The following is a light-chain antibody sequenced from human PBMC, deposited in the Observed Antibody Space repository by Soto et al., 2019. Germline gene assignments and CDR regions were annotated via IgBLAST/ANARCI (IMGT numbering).Light chain of an antibody. CDR1: SSDVGGYNF. Sequence: QSALTQPASVSGSPGQSITISCTGTSSDVGGYNFVSWYQQYPGKAPTLVIYDVSNRPSGVSNRFSGSKSGNTASLTISGLQAEDEAEYYCSSYGNSVPLIFGGGTQLTVL. J-gene: IGLJ2*01. CDR3: SSYGNSVPLI. V-gene: IGLV2-14*01. CDR2: DVS.